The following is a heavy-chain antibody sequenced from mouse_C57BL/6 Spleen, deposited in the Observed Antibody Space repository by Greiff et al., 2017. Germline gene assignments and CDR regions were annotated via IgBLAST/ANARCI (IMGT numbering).Heavy chain of an antibody. CDR1: GYTFTSYW. J-gene: IGHJ2*01. Sequence: QVQLKQPGAELVRPGSSVKLSCKASGYTFTSYWMHWVKQRPIQGLEWIGNIDPSDSETHYNQTVKDKATLTVDKSSSTAYMQLSSLTSEDSAVYYCARDWDGYFDYWGQGTTLTVSS. CDR3: ARDWDGYFDY. CDR2: IDPSDSET. V-gene: IGHV1-52*01. D-gene: IGHD4-1*01.